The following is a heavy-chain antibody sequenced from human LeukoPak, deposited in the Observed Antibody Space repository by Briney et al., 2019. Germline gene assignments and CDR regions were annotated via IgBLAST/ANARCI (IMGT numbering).Heavy chain of an antibody. CDR3: ARDKKEWQWLSDFDY. CDR1: GFTFSSYE. CDR2: ISSSGSTI. V-gene: IGHV3-48*03. Sequence: GGSLRLSCAASGFTFSSYEMNWVRQAPGKGLEWVSYISSSGSTIYYADSVKGRFTISRDNAKNSLYLQMNSLRAEDTAVYYCARDKKEWQWLSDFDYWGQGTLVTVSS. D-gene: IGHD6-19*01. J-gene: IGHJ4*02.